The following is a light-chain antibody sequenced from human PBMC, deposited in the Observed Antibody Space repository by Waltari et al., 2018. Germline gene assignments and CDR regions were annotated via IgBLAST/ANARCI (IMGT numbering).Light chain of an antibody. Sequence: DVVMTQSPLSLPVTLGQPASISCRSSQSLVHSDGNTHLNWFQQRPGQSPRRLIYEVSTPELGVPAVVRGRGTGTDFTLKMTTGYPADIGLEYSPPRIPRPDTPGQATPPEI. CDR1: QSLVHSDGNTH. CDR3: PPRIPRPDT. CDR2: EVS. V-gene: IGKV2-30*02. J-gene: IGKJ2*01.